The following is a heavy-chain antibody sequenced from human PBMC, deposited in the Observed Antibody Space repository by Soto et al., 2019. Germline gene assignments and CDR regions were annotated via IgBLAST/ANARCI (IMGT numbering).Heavy chain of an antibody. J-gene: IGHJ6*02. CDR3: ARERYGMDV. Sequence: ASVKVSCKASGYTFTSYGISWVRQAPGQGLEWMGWISAYNGNTNYAQKNQGRVTMTTDTSTSTAYIELSSLRSEDTAVYYCARERYGMDVWGQGTTVTVSS. CDR1: GYTFTSYG. CDR2: ISAYNGNT. V-gene: IGHV1-18*01.